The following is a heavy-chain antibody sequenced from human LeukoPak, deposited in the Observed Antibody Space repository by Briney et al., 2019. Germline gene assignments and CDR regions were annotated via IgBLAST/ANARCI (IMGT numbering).Heavy chain of an antibody. Sequence: GVSLRLSCAASGFTFSSYGMHWVRQAPGKGLEWVAFIRYDGSNKYYADSVKGRFTISRDNSKNTLYLQMNSLRAGDTAVYYCAKVLSGSYSFDYWGQGTLVTVSS. CDR3: AKVLSGSYSFDY. CDR1: GFTFSSYG. CDR2: IRYDGSNK. D-gene: IGHD1-26*01. V-gene: IGHV3-30*02. J-gene: IGHJ4*02.